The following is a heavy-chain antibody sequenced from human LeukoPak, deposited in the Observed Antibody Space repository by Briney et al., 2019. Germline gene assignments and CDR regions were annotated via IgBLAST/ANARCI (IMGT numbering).Heavy chain of an antibody. CDR2: IYSGGST. CDR1: GFTFGDYA. J-gene: IGHJ6*02. V-gene: IGHV3-53*01. CDR3: AGEDRTVTTKAGNWYYYGMDV. D-gene: IGHD4-17*01. Sequence: RPGVSLRLSCTASGFTFGDYAMSWVRQALGKGLEWVSVIYSGGSTYYADSVKGRFTISRDNSKNTLYLQMNSLRAEDTAVYYCAGEDRTVTTKAGNWYYYGMDVWGQGTTVTVSS.